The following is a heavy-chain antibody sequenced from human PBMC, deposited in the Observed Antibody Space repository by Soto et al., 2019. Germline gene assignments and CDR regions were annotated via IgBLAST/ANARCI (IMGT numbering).Heavy chain of an antibody. CDR2: ISGSVGST. CDR3: AKHSLLSAVGYFDY. Sequence: EVQLLESGGGLVQPGGSLRLSCAASGFTFSSYAMSLVRQAPGKGLEWVSAISGSVGSTYYADSVKGRFTISRDNAKNTLYLQMNSLRAEDTAVYYYAKHSLLSAVGYFDYWGQGTLVTVSS. D-gene: IGHD1-26*01. V-gene: IGHV3-23*01. J-gene: IGHJ4*02. CDR1: GFTFSSYA.